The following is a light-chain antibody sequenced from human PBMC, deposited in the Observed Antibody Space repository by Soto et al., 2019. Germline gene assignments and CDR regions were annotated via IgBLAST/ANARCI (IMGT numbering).Light chain of an antibody. CDR1: MGHSRYA. CDR2: FNSDGSH. Sequence: QSVLTQSPSASASLGASVKLTCTLSMGHSRYAIAWHQQQPEKGPRYLMKFNSDGSHTKGDGIPDRFSGSRSGAERYLTISSLQSEDEADYYCQTWGTGIVVFGGGTKLTVL. J-gene: IGLJ2*01. V-gene: IGLV4-69*01. CDR3: QTWGTGIVV.